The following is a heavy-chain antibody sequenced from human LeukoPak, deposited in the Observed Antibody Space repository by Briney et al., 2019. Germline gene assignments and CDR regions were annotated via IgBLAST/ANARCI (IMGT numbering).Heavy chain of an antibody. CDR3: ARAPLLWFGESFDP. Sequence: PSETLSLTCTVSGVSISSYYWSWIRQPAGKRLEWIGRIYTSGSTNYNPSLKGRVTISVDTSKNQFSLKLSSVTAADTAVYYCARAPLLWFGESFDPWGQGTLVTVSS. CDR1: GVSISSYY. J-gene: IGHJ5*02. D-gene: IGHD3-10*01. V-gene: IGHV4-4*07. CDR2: IYTSGST.